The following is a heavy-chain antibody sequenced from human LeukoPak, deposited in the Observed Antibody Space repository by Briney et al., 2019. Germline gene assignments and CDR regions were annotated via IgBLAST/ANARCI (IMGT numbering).Heavy chain of an antibody. CDR3: ARLVGSSWYREVLRGRDY. Sequence: SQTLSLTCAVYGGSFSGYYWSWIRQPPGKGLEWIGEINHSGSTNYNPSLKSRVTISVDTSKTQFSLKLTSVTAADTAVYYCARLVGSSWYREVLRGRDYWGQGTLVTVSS. CDR1: GGSFSGYY. D-gene: IGHD6-13*01. CDR2: INHSGST. V-gene: IGHV4-34*01. J-gene: IGHJ4*02.